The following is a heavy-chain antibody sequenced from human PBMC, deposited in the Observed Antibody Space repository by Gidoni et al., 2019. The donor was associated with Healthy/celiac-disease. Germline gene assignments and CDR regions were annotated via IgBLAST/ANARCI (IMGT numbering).Heavy chain of an antibody. CDR2: IYYSGST. CDR3: AGNYGGIFDY. Sequence: QVQLQASGPGLVKPSETLSLTCTVPGGSISSYYWSWIRQPPGKGLEWIGYIYYSGSTNYNPSLKSRVTISVDTSKNQFSLKLSSVTAADTAVYYCAGNYGGIFDYWGQGTLVTVSS. J-gene: IGHJ4*02. V-gene: IGHV4-59*01. D-gene: IGHD4-17*01. CDR1: GGSISSYY.